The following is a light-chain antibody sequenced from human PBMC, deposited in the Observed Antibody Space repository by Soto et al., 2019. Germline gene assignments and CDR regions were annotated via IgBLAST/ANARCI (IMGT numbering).Light chain of an antibody. CDR1: NSDIGGYDF. CDR3: SSYVGGSNLNYV. Sequence: QSALTQPPSASGSPGQSVTISCTGTNSDIGGYDFVSWYQHHPGKAPQLLIYDVNKRASGVPSRFSGSKSGNTASLSVSGLQADDEADYFCSSYVGGSNLNYVFGGGTKLTVL. V-gene: IGLV2-8*01. CDR2: DVN. J-gene: IGLJ1*01.